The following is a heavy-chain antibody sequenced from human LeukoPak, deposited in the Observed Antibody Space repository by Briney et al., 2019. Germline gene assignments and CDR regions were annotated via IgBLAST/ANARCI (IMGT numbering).Heavy chain of an antibody. CDR3: AKDPRIAARPGNWFDP. V-gene: IGHV3-23*01. Sequence: PGGSLRLSCAASGFTVSSNYMSWVRQAPGKGLEWVSAISGSGGSTYYADSVKGRFTISRDNSKNTLYLQMNSLRAEDTAVYYCAKDPRIAARPGNWFDPWGQGTLVTVSS. CDR2: ISGSGGST. D-gene: IGHD6-6*01. J-gene: IGHJ5*02. CDR1: GFTVSSNY.